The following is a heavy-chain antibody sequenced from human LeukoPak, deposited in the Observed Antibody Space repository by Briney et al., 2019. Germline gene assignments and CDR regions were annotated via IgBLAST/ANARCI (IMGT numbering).Heavy chain of an antibody. CDR1: GYTFTGYY. D-gene: IGHD4-17*01. CDR2: INPNSGGT. CDR3: ARPLDYGDYDY. Sequence: GASVKVSCKASGYTFTGYYINWVRQAPGQGLEWMGWINPNSGGTNSAQKFQGRVTMTRDTSISTAYMELSSLSSDDTAVYFCARPLDYGDYDYWGQGTLVTVSS. V-gene: IGHV1-2*02. J-gene: IGHJ4*02.